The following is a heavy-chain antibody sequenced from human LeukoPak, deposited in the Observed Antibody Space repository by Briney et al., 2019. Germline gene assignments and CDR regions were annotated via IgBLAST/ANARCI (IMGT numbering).Heavy chain of an antibody. CDR3: SRKPYALVY. D-gene: IGHD2-2*01. Sequence: PRGSLRLSCAAPGFSFRSYIMDWVRQAPAKGQEWDSYLNSCSSATYYADPVNSRFTIYRENAKNALYLQMHSRGDEDTAVNYCSRKPYALVYWGQGTLGTVSS. V-gene: IGHV3-48*02. CDR1: GFSFRSYI. CDR2: LNSCSSAT. J-gene: IGHJ4*02.